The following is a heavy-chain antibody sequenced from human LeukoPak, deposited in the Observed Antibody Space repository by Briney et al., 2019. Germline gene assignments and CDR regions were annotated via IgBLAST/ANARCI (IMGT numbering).Heavy chain of an antibody. J-gene: IGHJ6*02. Sequence: GGSLRLSCAASGFTFSSYAMHWVRQAPGKGLEWVAVISYDGSNKYYADSVKGRFTISRDNSKNTLYLQMNSLRAEDTAVYYCARDRTYYDFWSGQGPTFGMDVWGQGTTVTVSS. D-gene: IGHD3-3*01. CDR2: ISYDGSNK. CDR3: ARDRTYYDFWSGQGPTFGMDV. V-gene: IGHV3-30-3*01. CDR1: GFTFSSYA.